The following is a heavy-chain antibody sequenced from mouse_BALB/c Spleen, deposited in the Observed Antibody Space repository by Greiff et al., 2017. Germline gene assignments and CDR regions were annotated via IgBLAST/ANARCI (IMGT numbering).Heavy chain of an antibody. CDR1: GYTFTSYT. J-gene: IGHJ2*01. CDR3: ARRAYDYFDY. D-gene: IGHD2-3*01. Sequence: VQLQESAAELARPGASVKMSCKASGYTFTSYTMHWVKQRPGQGLEWIGYINPSSGYTEYNQKFKDKTTLTADKSSSTAYMQLSSLTSEDSAVYYCARRAYDYFDYWGQGTTLTVSS. CDR2: INPSSGYT. V-gene: IGHV1-4*02.